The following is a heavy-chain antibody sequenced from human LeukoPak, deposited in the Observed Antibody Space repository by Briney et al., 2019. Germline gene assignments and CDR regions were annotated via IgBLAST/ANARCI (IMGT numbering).Heavy chain of an antibody. V-gene: IGHV3-7*01. Sequence: GGSLRLSCAASGFTFSSYWMSWVRQAPGKGLEWVANIKQDGSEKYYVDSVKGRFTISRDNAKNSLYLQMNSLRAEDTAVYYCARDPLGPLTWYPPRGGYNLLDYWGQGTLVTVSS. CDR3: ARDPLGPLTWYPPRGGYNLLDY. CDR1: GFTFSSYW. D-gene: IGHD5-24*01. CDR2: IKQDGSEK. J-gene: IGHJ4*02.